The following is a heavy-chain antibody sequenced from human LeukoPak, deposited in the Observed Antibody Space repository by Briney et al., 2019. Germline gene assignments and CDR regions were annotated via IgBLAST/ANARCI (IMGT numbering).Heavy chain of an antibody. CDR1: GFSLSNNW. Sequence: GGSLRLSCVASGFSLSNNWMHWVRQAPGKGLVWIAFDTTDGSRTAYADSVKGRFTISRDNAKNTLYLQMNGLRDEDTAVYYCVRYQDSGPDYWGQGTLVTVSS. J-gene: IGHJ4*02. CDR2: DTTDGSRT. V-gene: IGHV3-74*01. D-gene: IGHD3-9*01. CDR3: VRYQDSGPDY.